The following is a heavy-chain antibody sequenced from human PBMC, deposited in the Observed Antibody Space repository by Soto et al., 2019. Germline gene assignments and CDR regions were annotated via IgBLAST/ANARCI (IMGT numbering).Heavy chain of an antibody. CDR2: IIPIFGTA. Sequence: SSVKVSCKASGGSFSSYAISWVRQAPGQGLEWMGGIIPIFGTANYAQKFQGRVTITADESTSTAYMELSSLRSEDTAVYCCARAPTYGDYYYYGMDVWGQGTTVTVSS. CDR1: GGSFSSYA. J-gene: IGHJ6*02. D-gene: IGHD4-17*01. V-gene: IGHV1-69*01. CDR3: ARAPTYGDYYYYGMDV.